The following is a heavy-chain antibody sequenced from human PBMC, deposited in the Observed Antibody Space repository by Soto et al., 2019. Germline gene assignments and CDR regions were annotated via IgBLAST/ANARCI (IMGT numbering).Heavy chain of an antibody. Sequence: GGSLRLSCAASGFSFSSYDMSWVRQAPGKGLEWVSAISGSGGTTYYADSVKGRFTISRDNFENTLYLQMDSLRAEDTAVYYCAKEFYSGYQFFDYWGQGTLVTVSS. J-gene: IGHJ4*02. CDR2: ISGSGGTT. CDR3: AKEFYSGYQFFDY. V-gene: IGHV3-23*01. CDR1: GFSFSSYD. D-gene: IGHD5-12*01.